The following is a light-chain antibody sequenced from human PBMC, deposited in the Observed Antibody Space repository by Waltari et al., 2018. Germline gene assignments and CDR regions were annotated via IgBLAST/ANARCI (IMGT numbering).Light chain of an antibody. CDR1: QSLVHSDGDTY. Sequence: VVVTQSPLSLAVTLGQSASISCRSSQSLVHSDGDTYLHWFQQRPGQSPRRLIYKVSNRDSGVPDRFSGSRADTEFTLKISRVEAEDVGVYFCMQGTHWPPWTFGQGTKVEIK. V-gene: IGKV2-30*02. J-gene: IGKJ1*01. CDR2: KVS. CDR3: MQGTHWPPWT.